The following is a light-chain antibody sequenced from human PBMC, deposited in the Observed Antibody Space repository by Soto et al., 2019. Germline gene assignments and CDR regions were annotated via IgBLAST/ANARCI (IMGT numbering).Light chain of an antibody. J-gene: IGLJ1*01. V-gene: IGLV2-23*02. CDR2: EVS. Sequence: QSALTQPASVSGSPGQSITISCTGTSSDVGSYNLVSWYQQHPGKAPKLMIYEVSKRPSGVSNRFSGSKSGNTVSLTISGLQAEDEADYYCCSYAGSSTYVFGTGTQLTVL. CDR3: CSYAGSSTYV. CDR1: SSDVGSYNL.